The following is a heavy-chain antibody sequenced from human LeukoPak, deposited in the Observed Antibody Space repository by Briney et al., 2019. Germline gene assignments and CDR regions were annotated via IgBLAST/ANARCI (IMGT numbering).Heavy chain of an antibody. V-gene: IGHV4-59*01. CDR1: GGSISSNY. CDR3: ARGGRLGFDP. J-gene: IGHJ5*02. Sequence: SETLSLTCPVSGGSISSNYWSWIRQPPGKGLEWIGYIYYSGSTNYNPSLKSRVTISVDTSKNQFSLKLSSVTAADTAVYYCARGGRLGFDPWGQGTLVTVSS. D-gene: IGHD3-16*01. CDR2: IYYSGST.